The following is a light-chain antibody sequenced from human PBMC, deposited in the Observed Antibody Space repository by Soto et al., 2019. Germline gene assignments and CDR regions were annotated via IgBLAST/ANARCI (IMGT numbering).Light chain of an antibody. CDR3: QQSYSTPRT. CDR2: AAS. V-gene: IGKV1-39*01. CDR1: QSISSY. J-gene: IGKJ1*01. Sequence: DIQMTQSPSSLSASVGDRLSITCRASQSISSYLHWYQQKSGKAPKLLIYAASSLQSGVPSRFSGSGSGTDFTLTISSLRPEDFATYFCQQSYSTPRTFGQGTKVEIK.